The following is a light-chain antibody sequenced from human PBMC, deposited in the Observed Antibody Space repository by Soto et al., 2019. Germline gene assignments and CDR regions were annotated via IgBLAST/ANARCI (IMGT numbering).Light chain of an antibody. J-gene: IGKJ4*01. CDR3: QQYNNSPLT. CDR2: GAS. CDR1: QSVRSN. V-gene: IGKV3-15*01. Sequence: EIVMTQSPATLSVSPGERATLSCRASQSVRSNLAWYQQKHGQAPRVXIYGASTRETGIPARFSGSGSGTECTLTISSLQSEDVAVYYCQQYNNSPLTFGGGTKVDIK.